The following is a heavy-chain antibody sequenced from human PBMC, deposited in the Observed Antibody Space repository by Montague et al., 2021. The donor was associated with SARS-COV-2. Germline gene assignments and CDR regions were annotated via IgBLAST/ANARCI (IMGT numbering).Heavy chain of an antibody. CDR1: GFTFREYS. V-gene: IGHV3-23*01. J-gene: IGHJ4*02. CDR3: ARDFRYPLDVDPTHFDY. D-gene: IGHD5-12*01. CDR2: FTSVCADT. Sequence: SLRLSCAASGFTFREYSMSWVRHVPGKGLEWVAIFTSVCADTFXXXSXXXRCXVSRDISRNLFYLQLHNVRGEATATYFCARDFRYPLDVDPTHFDYWGPGTQVTVSP.